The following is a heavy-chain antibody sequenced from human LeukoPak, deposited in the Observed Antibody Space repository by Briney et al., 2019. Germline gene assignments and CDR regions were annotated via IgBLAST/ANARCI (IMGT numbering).Heavy chain of an antibody. V-gene: IGHV3-48*02. J-gene: IGHJ4*02. D-gene: IGHD6-13*01. Sequence: GGSLRLSCAASGFTFSSYSMNWVRQTPGKGLEWVSYISSSSSTIYYADSVKGRFTISRDNAKNSLYLQMNSLRDEDTAVYYCVRGGYSSSWYTPGYWGQGTLVTVSS. CDR1: GFTFSSYS. CDR3: VRGGYSSSWYTPGY. CDR2: ISSSSSTI.